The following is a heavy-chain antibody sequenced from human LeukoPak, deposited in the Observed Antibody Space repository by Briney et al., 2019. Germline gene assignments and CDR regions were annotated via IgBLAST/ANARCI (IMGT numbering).Heavy chain of an antibody. CDR1: GYTFTNYD. CDR3: ARNRYYYGSGNYGVPNWFDP. D-gene: IGHD3-10*01. Sequence: ASVKVSCKASGYTFTNYDINWVRQATGQGLEWLGWMSPNIGNTGYAQKLHGRVTLTRDTSISTAYMDLSSLTSDDTAVYYCARNRYYYGSGNYGVPNWFDPWGQGTLVTVSS. CDR2: MSPNIGNT. V-gene: IGHV1-8*01. J-gene: IGHJ5*02.